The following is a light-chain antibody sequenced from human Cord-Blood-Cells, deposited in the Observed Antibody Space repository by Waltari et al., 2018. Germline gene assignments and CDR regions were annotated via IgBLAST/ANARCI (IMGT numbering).Light chain of an antibody. CDR1: QSVSSSY. Sequence: EIVLTQSPGTLSLSPGERATLSCRASQSVSSSYLAWYQQKPGQAPRLLIYGASSRATGIPDRFSGSVSGTDFTLNISRLEPEDFAVYYCQQYGSSPPWTFGQGTKVEIK. V-gene: IGKV3-20*01. J-gene: IGKJ1*01. CDR3: QQYGSSPPWT. CDR2: GAS.